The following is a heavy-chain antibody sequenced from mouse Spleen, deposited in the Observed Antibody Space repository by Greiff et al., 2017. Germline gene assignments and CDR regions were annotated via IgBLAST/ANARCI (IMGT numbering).Heavy chain of an antibody. J-gene: IGHJ4*01. CDR1: GFSLTNYG. D-gene: IGHD2-14*01. CDR3: ARQEGYSYAMDY. Sequence: VKLMESGPGLVAPSQSLSITCTISGFSLTNYGVHWVRQPPGKGLEWLVVIWSDGSTTYNSALKSRLSISKDNSKSQVFLKMNSLQTDDTAMYYCARQEGYSYAMDYWGQGTSVTVSS. CDR2: IWSDGST. V-gene: IGHV2-6-1*01.